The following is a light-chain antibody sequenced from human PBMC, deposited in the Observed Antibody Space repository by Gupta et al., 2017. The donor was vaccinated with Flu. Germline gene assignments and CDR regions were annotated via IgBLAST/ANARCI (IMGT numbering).Light chain of an antibody. CDR2: IAF. J-gene: IGKJ4*01. Sequence: RGSRVTLPGGAGQWLRSYLEWYQQKPGHAPQLLIYIAFTRKSGVSSRFSGSGYRRHFTHTITAPQTQDNAFWYTEQQGTYRFTFGGGTXVEIK. CDR3: EQQGTYRFT. V-gene: IGKV1-8*01. CDR1: QWLRSY.